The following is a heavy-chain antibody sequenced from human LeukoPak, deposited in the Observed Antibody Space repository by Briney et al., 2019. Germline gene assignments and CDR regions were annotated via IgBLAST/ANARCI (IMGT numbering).Heavy chain of an antibody. V-gene: IGHV3-7*01. CDR2: IKQDGSEK. Sequence: HPGGSLRLSCVASGFTFSSYALSWVRQAPGKGLEWVANIKQDGSEKYYVDSVKGRFTISRDNAKNSLYLQMNSLRAEDTAVYYCARDPYGSYYYFDYWGQGTLVTVSS. J-gene: IGHJ4*02. CDR1: GFTFSSYA. CDR3: ARDPYGSYYYFDY. D-gene: IGHD6-6*01.